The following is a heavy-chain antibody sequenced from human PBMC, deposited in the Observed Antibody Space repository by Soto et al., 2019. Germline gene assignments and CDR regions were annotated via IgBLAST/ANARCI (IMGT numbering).Heavy chain of an antibody. D-gene: IGHD1-1*01. V-gene: IGHV3-30*02. CDR2: VSFDSKNK. CDR3: AKETLQTTDGFYVRDV. J-gene: IGHJ6*02. CDR1: GFSFESYS. Sequence: GGSLRLSCGGSGFSFESYSMHWVRQAPGKGLEWVATVSFDSKNKYYIDSVEGRFTLSRDNAKNTVYLQMNSLRHDDTAVYYCAKETLQTTDGFYVRDVWGQGTRVTAP.